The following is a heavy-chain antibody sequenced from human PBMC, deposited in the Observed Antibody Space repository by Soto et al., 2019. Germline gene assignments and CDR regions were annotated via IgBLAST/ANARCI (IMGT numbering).Heavy chain of an antibody. J-gene: IGHJ6*02. CDR2: IIPIFGTA. CDR1: GGTFSSYA. Sequence: GASVKVSCKASGGTFSSYAISWVRQAPGQGLEWMGGIIPIFGTANYAQKFQGRVTITADESTSTAYMELSSLRSEDTAVYYCARSSPGYHGMDVWGQGTTVTVSS. V-gene: IGHV1-69*13. D-gene: IGHD6-6*01. CDR3: ARSSPGYHGMDV.